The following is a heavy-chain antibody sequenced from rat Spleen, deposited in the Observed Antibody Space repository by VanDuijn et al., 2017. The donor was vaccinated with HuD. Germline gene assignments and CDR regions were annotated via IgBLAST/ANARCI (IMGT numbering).Heavy chain of an antibody. V-gene: IGHV2-13*01. CDR1: GFSLISYA. D-gene: IGHD3-1*01. Sequence: QVQLKESGPGLVQSSQTLSLTCTVSGFSLISYAVNWIRQPPGKGLEWMGGIWGDGSTNYNSALKSRLSISRDTSKSQVFLKMNSLQTDDTGTYYCTIHPRYWGQGVMVTVSS. CDR3: TIHPRY. CDR2: IWGDGST. J-gene: IGHJ2*01.